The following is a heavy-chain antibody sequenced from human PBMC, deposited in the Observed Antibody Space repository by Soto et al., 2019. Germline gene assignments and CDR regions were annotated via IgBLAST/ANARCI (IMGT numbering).Heavy chain of an antibody. J-gene: IGHJ4*02. V-gene: IGHV3-33*01. D-gene: IGHD2-15*01. CDR3: AXXYXSGSMTLDY. CDR2: IWYDGSNK. CDR1: GFTFRNYG. Sequence: QVQLVESGGGVVQPGRSLRLSCAASGFTFRNYGMHWVRQAPGKGPEWVAVIWYDGSNKYYADSVKGRFTISRDNSKNTLYLQMNSLRAEDTAVYYCAXXYXSGSMTLDYWGQGTLVTVSS.